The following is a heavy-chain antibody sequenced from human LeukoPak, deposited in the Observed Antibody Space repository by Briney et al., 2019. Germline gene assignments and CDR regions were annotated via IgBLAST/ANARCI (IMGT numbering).Heavy chain of an antibody. CDR3: AKNGPDKDWYFDL. CDR2: IRYDESQK. J-gene: IGHJ2*01. Sequence: PGGSLRLSCSASGFPFSAYGMHWVRQAPGKGLEWVAFIRYDESQKYYADSEKVRFTISRDNSRNTLYLQMNSLRTEDTAVYYCAKNGPDKDWYFDLWGRGTLVTVSS. V-gene: IGHV3-30*02. CDR1: GFPFSAYG.